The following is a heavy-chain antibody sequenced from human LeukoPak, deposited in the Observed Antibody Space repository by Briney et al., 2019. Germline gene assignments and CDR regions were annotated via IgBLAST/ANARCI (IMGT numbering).Heavy chain of an antibody. CDR3: ARDGPYGWIQLWYAFDY. CDR1: GYTFTSYG. CDR2: ISAYVGNT. Sequence: ASVKVSCKASGYTFTSYGTSWVRQAPGQGLEWVGWISAYVGNTNYAQTLQGRVTMTTDTSTSTAYIELKSLRSDDTAVYYCARDGPYGWIQLWYAFDYWGQGTLVTVSS. J-gene: IGHJ4*02. D-gene: IGHD5-18*01. V-gene: IGHV1-18*01.